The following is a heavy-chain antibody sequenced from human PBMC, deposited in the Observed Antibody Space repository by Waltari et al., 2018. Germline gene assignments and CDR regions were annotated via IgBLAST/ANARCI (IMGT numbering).Heavy chain of an antibody. J-gene: IGHJ3*01. CDR2: INDEGTA. D-gene: IGHD2-21*01. V-gene: IGHV4-34*01. Sequence: QVHLKQWGAGLLKPSKTLSLTCDVSGGSFSGYYWHWLRQPPGKGLEWVGEINDEGTAKYKSSLKSRVTIALDMSKSHFSLALTSVTAADAALYFCARCRATDSPNAFDVWCQGTNVTVSS. CDR3: ARCRATDSPNAFDV. CDR1: GGSFSGYY.